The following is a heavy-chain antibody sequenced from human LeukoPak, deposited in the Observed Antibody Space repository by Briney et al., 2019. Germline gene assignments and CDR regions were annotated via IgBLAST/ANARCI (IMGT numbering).Heavy chain of an antibody. CDR2: IIPIFGTA. Sequence: SVKVSCKASGGTFSSYAISWVRQAPGQGLEWMGGIIPIFGTANYAQKFQGRVTITTDESTSTAYLELSSLRSEDTAVYYCASMVVAATKRAGYFDYWGQGTLVTVSS. J-gene: IGHJ4*02. CDR1: GGTFSSYA. D-gene: IGHD2-15*01. CDR3: ASMVVAATKRAGYFDY. V-gene: IGHV1-69*05.